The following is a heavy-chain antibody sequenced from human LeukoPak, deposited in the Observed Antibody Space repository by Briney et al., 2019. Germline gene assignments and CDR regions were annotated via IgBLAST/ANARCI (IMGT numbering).Heavy chain of an antibody. D-gene: IGHD3-22*01. J-gene: IGHJ4*02. CDR2: IYSGGST. CDR1: GFTVSSKY. Sequence: PGGSLRPSCAASGFTVSSKYMSWVRQAPGKGLEWVSVIYSGGSTYYADSVKGRFTISRDNSKNTLYLQMNSLRAEDTAVYYCAKGYYDSSGEFDYWGQGTLVTVSS. CDR3: AKGYYDSSGEFDY. V-gene: IGHV3-66*01.